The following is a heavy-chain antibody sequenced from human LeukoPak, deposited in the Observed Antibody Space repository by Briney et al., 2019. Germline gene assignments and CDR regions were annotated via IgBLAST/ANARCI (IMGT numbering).Heavy chain of an antibody. V-gene: IGHV3-53*01. CDR1: GFTVSSNY. D-gene: IGHD3-10*01. CDR2: IYSGGST. CDR3: AKDPSDLGGSGSNNYFDC. Sequence: GGSLRLSCAASGFTVSSNYMSWVRQAPGKGLEWVSVIYSGGSTYYADSVKGRFTISRDNSKNALYLQMNSLRAEDTAVYYCAKDPSDLGGSGSNNYFDCWGQGTLVTVSS. J-gene: IGHJ4*02.